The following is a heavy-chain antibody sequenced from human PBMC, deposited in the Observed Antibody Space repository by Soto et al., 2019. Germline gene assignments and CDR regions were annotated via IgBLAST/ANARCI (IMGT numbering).Heavy chain of an antibody. V-gene: IGHV3-30-3*01. J-gene: IGHJ3*02. CDR2: ISYDGNSE. Sequence: QVQLVESGGGVVQPGMSLRLSCAASGFSFGAYTMHWVRQPPGKGLEWVAAISYDGNSEEYTDPVKGRFTASRDNFKNTVSPQMNGLKSEDTAVYYCARDGYSGRSDGFDIWGQGTMVTVSS. CDR1: GFSFGAYT. CDR3: ARDGYSGRSDGFDI. D-gene: IGHD1-26*01.